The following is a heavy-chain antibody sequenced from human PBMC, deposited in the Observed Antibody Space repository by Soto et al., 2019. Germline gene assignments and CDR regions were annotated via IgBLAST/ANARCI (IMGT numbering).Heavy chain of an antibody. V-gene: IGHV3-30-3*01. CDR2: ISYDGSNK. J-gene: IGHJ4*02. CDR1: GFTFSSYA. Sequence: QVQLVESGGGVVQPGRSLRLSCAASGFTFSSYAMHWVRQAPGKGLEWVAVISYDGSNKYYADSVKGRFTISRDNSKNTLYLQMNSLRAEDTAVYYCARGEGYSYGQPPFDYWGQGTLVTVSS. D-gene: IGHD5-18*01. CDR3: ARGEGYSYGQPPFDY.